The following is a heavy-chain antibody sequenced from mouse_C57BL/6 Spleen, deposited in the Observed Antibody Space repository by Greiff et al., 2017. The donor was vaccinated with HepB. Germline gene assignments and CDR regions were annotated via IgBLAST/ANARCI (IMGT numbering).Heavy chain of an antibody. Sequence: QVQLQQPGAELVKPGASVKLSCKASGYTFTSYWMQWVKQRPGQGLEWIGEIDPSDSYTNYNQKFKGKATLTVDTSSSTAYMQLISLTSEDSAVYYCARGGFITTVVEDYWGQGTTLTVSS. CDR2: IDPSDSYT. D-gene: IGHD1-1*01. V-gene: IGHV1-50*01. CDR1: GYTFTSYW. CDR3: ARGGFITTVVEDY. J-gene: IGHJ2*01.